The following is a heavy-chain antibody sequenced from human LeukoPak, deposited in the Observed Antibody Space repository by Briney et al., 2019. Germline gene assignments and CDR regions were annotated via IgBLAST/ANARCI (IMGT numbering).Heavy chain of an antibody. Sequence: GGSLRLSCAASGFTFSSYWIHWVRQAPGKGLVWVSRINTESTSTSYADSVKGRFTISRDDAKNTLYLQMNSLRPEDTAVYYCARDYDRYYMDVWGKGTTVTVSS. V-gene: IGHV3-74*01. J-gene: IGHJ6*03. CDR2: INTESTST. D-gene: IGHD3-3*01. CDR3: ARDYDRYYMDV. CDR1: GFTFSSYW.